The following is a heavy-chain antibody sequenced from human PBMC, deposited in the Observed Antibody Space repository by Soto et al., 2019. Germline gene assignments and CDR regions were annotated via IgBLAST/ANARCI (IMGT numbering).Heavy chain of an antibody. CDR3: AREAAGHYYYGMDV. D-gene: IGHD6-13*01. J-gene: IGHJ6*02. Sequence: QVQLVQSGAEVKKPGSSVKVSCKASGGTFSSYTISWVRQAPGQGLEWMGRIIPILGIANYAQKFQGRVPITADKSTSTAYMELSSLRSEDTAVYYCAREAAGHYYYGMDVWGQGTTVTVSS. V-gene: IGHV1-69*08. CDR2: IIPILGIA. CDR1: GGTFSSYT.